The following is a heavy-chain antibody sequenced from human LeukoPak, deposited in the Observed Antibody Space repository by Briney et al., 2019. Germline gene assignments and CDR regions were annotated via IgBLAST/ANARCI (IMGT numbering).Heavy chain of an antibody. CDR2: IYHSGST. V-gene: IGHV4-30-2*01. Sequence: SETLSLTCAVSGGSISSGGYSWSWIRQPPGKGLEWIGYIYHSGSTYYNPSLKSRVTISVDRSKNQFSLKLSSVTAADTAVYYCARGRTLLYWGQGTLVTVSS. J-gene: IGHJ4*02. CDR3: ARGRTLLY. CDR1: GGSISSGGYS. D-gene: IGHD1-26*01.